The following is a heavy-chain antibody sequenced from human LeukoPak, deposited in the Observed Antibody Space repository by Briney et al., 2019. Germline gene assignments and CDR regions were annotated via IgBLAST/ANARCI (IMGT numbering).Heavy chain of an antibody. Sequence: ASVTVSYKASGYTFTGYYMHWMRQAPGQGLEWMGWINPNSGGTNYAQKFQGRVTMTRDTSISTAYMELSRLRSGDTAVYYCATVRSIAVTGTVFDYWGQGTLVTVSS. CDR1: GYTFTGYY. V-gene: IGHV1-2*02. CDR3: ATVRSIAVTGTVFDY. D-gene: IGHD6-13*01. J-gene: IGHJ4*02. CDR2: INPNSGGT.